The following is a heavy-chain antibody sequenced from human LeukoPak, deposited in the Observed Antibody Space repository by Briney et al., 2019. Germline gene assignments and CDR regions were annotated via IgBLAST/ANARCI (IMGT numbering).Heavy chain of an antibody. CDR2: INAGNGNT. V-gene: IGHV1-3*01. CDR1: GYTSTSYA. Sequence: ASVKVSCKASGYTSTSYAMHWVRQAPGQRLEWMGWINAGNGNTKYSQKFQGRVTITRDTSASTAYMELSSLRSEDTAVYYCAGDQGQYSSSWNPRDYYYGMDVWGKGTTVTVSS. J-gene: IGHJ6*04. D-gene: IGHD6-13*01. CDR3: AGDQGQYSSSWNPRDYYYGMDV.